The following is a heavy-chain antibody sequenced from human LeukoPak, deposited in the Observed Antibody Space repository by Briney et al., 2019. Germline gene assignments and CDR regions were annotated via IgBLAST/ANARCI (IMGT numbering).Heavy chain of an antibody. D-gene: IGHD5-12*01. V-gene: IGHV3-48*04. Sequence: HPSETLSLTCTVSGGSISSYYWSWIRQPPGKGLEWVSYISSSSSTIYYADSVKGRFTISRDNAKNSLYLQMNSLRAEDTAVYYCARSPDPGYSGYESLREIGGFDYWGQGTLVTVSS. CDR2: ISSSSSTI. CDR3: ARSPDPGYSGYESLREIGGFDY. CDR1: GGSISSYY. J-gene: IGHJ4*02.